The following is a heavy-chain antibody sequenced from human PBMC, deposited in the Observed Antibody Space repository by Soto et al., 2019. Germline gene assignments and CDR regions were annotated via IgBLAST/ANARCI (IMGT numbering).Heavy chain of an antibody. CDR3: EGRDEPFQV. J-gene: IGHJ3*01. CDR1: GFTFSDYG. Sequence: QVQLVESGGGVVQPGTSLRLSCVATGFTFSDYGIHWVRQAPGRGLEWVAVIWHDGSQKYLADSVRGRFTISRDTSKNTAYLQMNRLRAEATAVYVCEGRDEPFQVRGQGTIVTVSS. V-gene: IGHV3-33*01. CDR2: IWHDGSQK.